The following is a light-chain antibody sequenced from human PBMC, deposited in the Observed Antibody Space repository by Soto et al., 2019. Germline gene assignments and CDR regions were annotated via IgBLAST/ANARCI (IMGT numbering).Light chain of an antibody. CDR1: QSVSSY. V-gene: IGKV3-11*01. CDR3: QQRSNLVPIT. Sequence: EIVLTQSPATLSLSPGERATLSCRASQSVSSYLAWYQQKPGQAPRLLIYDASTRATGIPARFSGSGSGTDFTLTISSLEPEDFAVYYCQQRSNLVPITFGQGTRLEIK. J-gene: IGKJ5*01. CDR2: DAS.